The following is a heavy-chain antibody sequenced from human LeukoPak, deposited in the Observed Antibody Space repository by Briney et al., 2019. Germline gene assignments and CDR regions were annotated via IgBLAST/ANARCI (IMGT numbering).Heavy chain of an antibody. D-gene: IGHD2-15*01. V-gene: IGHV3-7*03. CDR3: AKGPDKYCTAGSCYGAS. CDR1: GFTFNNEW. Sequence: GGSLRLSCEASGFTFNNEWMSWLRQAPGKGLEWVADIKPDENEKYYVDTVKRRFTVSRDNSKNTLYLQMNSLRADDTAIYYCAKGPDKYCTAGSCYGASWGQGTQVTVSS. CDR2: IKPDENEK. J-gene: IGHJ5*02.